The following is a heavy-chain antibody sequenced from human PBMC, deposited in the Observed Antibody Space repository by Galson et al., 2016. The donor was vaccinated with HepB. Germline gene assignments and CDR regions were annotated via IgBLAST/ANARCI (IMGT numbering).Heavy chain of an antibody. Sequence: AISGDSVTSDNTCWNWIRQSPSRGLEWLGRTYYRSTWFNDYADSVKSRITVTSDTSKNQFSLQLDSVTPDDTATYFCTRGYMLNGMNVWGQGTTVTV. J-gene: IGHJ6*02. V-gene: IGHV6-1*01. CDR2: TYYRSTWFN. D-gene: IGHD5-24*01. CDR1: GDSVTSDNTC. CDR3: TRGYMLNGMNV.